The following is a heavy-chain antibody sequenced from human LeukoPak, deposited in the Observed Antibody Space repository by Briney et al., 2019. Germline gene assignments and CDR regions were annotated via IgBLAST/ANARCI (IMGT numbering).Heavy chain of an antibody. J-gene: IGHJ3*02. CDR1: GFTFSSYA. D-gene: IGHD2-2*01. V-gene: IGHV3-23*01. Sequence: TGGSLRLSCAASGFTFSSYAMSWVRQAPGKGLEWVSAISGSGGSTYYADSVKGRFTISRDNSKNTLYLQMNSLRAEDTAVYYCANPYCSSTSCHDAFDIWGQGTMATVSS. CDR2: ISGSGGST. CDR3: ANPYCSSTSCHDAFDI.